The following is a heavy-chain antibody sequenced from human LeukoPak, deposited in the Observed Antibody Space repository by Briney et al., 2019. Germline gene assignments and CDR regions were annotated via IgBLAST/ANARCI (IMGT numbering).Heavy chain of an antibody. D-gene: IGHD4-23*01. CDR1: GFTFSSFS. J-gene: IGHJ4*02. V-gene: IGHV3-7*05. CDR2: IKQDGSQK. Sequence: GGSLRLSYAASGFTFSSFSMSWVRQAPGKGLEWVANIKQDGSQKFYLDSVKGRFTISRDNAKNSLYLEMDSLRADDTAVYYCVRDRRDTVLSPADYWGQGTLVTVSS. CDR3: VRDRRDTVLSPADY.